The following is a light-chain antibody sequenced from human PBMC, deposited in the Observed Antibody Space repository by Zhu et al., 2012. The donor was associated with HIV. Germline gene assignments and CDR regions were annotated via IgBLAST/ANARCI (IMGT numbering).Light chain of an antibody. CDR2: GAS. CDR3: QQYNNWPRT. CDR1: QTVSTN. Sequence: EIVMTQSPATLSVSPGERATLSCRASQTVSTNLAWYQKKPGQAPRLLIYGASVRATGIPARVSGSGSGTEFTLTISILQSEDFAVYYCQQYNNWPRTFGQGTKVEI. J-gene: IGKJ1*01. V-gene: IGKV3D-15*03.